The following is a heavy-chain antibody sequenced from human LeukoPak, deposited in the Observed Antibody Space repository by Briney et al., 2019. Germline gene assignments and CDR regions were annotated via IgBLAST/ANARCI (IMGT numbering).Heavy chain of an antibody. CDR2: IIPVLGIA. CDR3: ARDTTVRRLDY. Sequence: SVKVSCKASGYTFTGYYMHWVRQAPGQGLEWMGRIIPVLGIANYAQKFQGRVTITADKSTSTAYMELSSLRSEDTAVYYCARDTTVRRLDYWGQGTLVTVSS. CDR1: GYTFTGYY. J-gene: IGHJ4*02. D-gene: IGHD4-11*01. V-gene: IGHV1-69*04.